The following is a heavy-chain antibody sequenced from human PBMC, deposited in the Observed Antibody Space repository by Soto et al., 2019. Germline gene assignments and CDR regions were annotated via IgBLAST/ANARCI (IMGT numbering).Heavy chain of an antibody. Sequence: QVQLVESGGGVVQPGRSLRLSCAASGFTFSSHGMHWVRQAPDKGLEWVAVIWYDGSNKYYADSVKGRFTISRDNSNNMLYLEINRLRVEDTAIFYCARWGNWKGAANWGQGTLVTVSS. J-gene: IGHJ1*01. V-gene: IGHV3-33*01. CDR3: ARWGNWKGAAN. CDR2: IWYDGSNK. CDR1: GFTFSSHG. D-gene: IGHD3-16*01.